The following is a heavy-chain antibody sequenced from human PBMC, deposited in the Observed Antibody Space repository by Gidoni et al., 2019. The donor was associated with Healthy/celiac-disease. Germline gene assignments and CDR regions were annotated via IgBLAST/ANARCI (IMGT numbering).Heavy chain of an antibody. Sequence: EVQLVQSGAEVNKPGESLKIPCQGSGYSFTSYWVGWVRQMPGQVLEWMGIIYPGDSDTRSSPSFQGQVTISADKSISTAYLQWSSLKASDTAMYYCARLGGYGDYFGSNWFDPWGQGTLVTVSS. D-gene: IGHD4-17*01. J-gene: IGHJ5*02. CDR2: IYPGDSDT. CDR3: ARLGGYGDYFGSNWFDP. V-gene: IGHV5-51*01. CDR1: GYSFTSYW.